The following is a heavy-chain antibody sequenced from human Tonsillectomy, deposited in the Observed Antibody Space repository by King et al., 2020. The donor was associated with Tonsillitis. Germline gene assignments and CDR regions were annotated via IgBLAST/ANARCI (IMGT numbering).Heavy chain of an antibody. D-gene: IGHD3/OR15-3a*01. V-gene: IGHV3-30*18. CDR2: ISPDGSKK. CDR3: AKGQDLIFDYMDV. CDR1: GFIFSRYG. Sequence: VQLVESGGGVVQPGRSLRLSCAASGFIFSRYGMHWVRQAPGKGLEWVAVISPDGSKKYYGNSVKGRFTISRDNSKNTLYLQMNSLKAEDPAVYYCAKGQDLIFDYMDVWGNGTTVTVSS. J-gene: IGHJ6*03.